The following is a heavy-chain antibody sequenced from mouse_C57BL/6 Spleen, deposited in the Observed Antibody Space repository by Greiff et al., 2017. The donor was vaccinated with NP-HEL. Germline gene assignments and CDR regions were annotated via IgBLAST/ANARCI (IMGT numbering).Heavy chain of an antibody. CDR1: GFTFSSYG. D-gene: IGHD2-5*01. Sequence: DVKLVESGGDLVKPGGSLKLSCAASGFTFSSYGMSWVRQTPDKRLEWVATISSGGSYTYYPDSVKGRFTISRDNAKNTLYLQMSSLKSEDTAMYYCARHGSSNDWYFDVWGTGTTVTVSS. J-gene: IGHJ1*03. V-gene: IGHV5-6*02. CDR2: ISSGGSYT. CDR3: ARHGSSNDWYFDV.